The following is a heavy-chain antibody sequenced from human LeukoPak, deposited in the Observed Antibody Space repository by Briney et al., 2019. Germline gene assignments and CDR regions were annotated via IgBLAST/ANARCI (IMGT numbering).Heavy chain of an antibody. J-gene: IGHJ4*02. CDR3: AHRLLSNTGVDY. CDR1: GFSLSTSGVG. Sequence: ESGPTLVNPTQTLTLTCTFSGFSLSTSGVGVGWIRQPPGKALEWLALIYWDDDKRYSPSLKSRLTITKDTSKNQVVLPMTNMDPVDTATYYCAHRLLSNTGVDYWGQGTLVTASS. D-gene: IGHD7-27*01. CDR2: IYWDDDK. V-gene: IGHV2-5*02.